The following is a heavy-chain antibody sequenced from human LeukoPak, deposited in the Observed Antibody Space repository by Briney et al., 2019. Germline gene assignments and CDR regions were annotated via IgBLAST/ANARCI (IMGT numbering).Heavy chain of an antibody. CDR2: MNPNSGNT. CDR1: GGTFSSYA. J-gene: IGHJ4*02. D-gene: IGHD6-6*01. V-gene: IGHV1-8*02. CDR3: ARGSYSSSPLDY. Sequence: ASVKVSCKASGGTFSSYAINWVRQATGQGLEWMGWMNPNSGNTGYAQKFQGRVTMTRNTSISTAYMELSSLRSEDTAVYYCARGSYSSSPLDYWGQGTLVTVSS.